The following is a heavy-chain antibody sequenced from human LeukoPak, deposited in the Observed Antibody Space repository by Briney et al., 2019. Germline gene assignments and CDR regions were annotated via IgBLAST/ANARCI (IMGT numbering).Heavy chain of an antibody. CDR3: ARALDEGARFDY. Sequence: GGSLRLSCTASGFTFSTYAMHWVRQAPGKGLEWVAVISYDGTNKYYADSMKGRFTISRDNSKNTLYLQMNRLRAEDTAVYYCARALDEGARFDYWGQGTLVTVSS. J-gene: IGHJ4*02. CDR1: GFTFSTYA. V-gene: IGHV3-30-3*01. CDR2: ISYDGTNK.